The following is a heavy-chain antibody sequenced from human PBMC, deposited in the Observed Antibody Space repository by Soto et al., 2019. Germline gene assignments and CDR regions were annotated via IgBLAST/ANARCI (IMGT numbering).Heavy chain of an antibody. D-gene: IGHD6-13*01. V-gene: IGHV1-69*13. J-gene: IGHJ6*01. CDR2: IIPIFGTA. CDR1: GGTFSSYA. CDR3: ARDRRSEKGIAAAGPLLPWCRMDV. Sequence: GASVKVSCKASGGTFSSYAISWVRQAPGQGLEWMGGIIPIFGTANYAQKFQGRVTITADESTSTAYRELSSLRSEDTAVYYCARDRRSEKGIAAAGPLLPWCRMDVWGQGTTVTVSS.